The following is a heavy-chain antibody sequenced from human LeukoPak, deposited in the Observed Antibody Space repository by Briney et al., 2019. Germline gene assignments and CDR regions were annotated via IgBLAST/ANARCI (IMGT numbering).Heavy chain of an antibody. J-gene: IGHJ5*02. D-gene: IGHD3-10*01. CDR1: VGTFKSYA. CDR2: IITMFAPT. Sequence: SVKVSCKASVGTFKSYAITWVRQAPGQGLEWMGGIITMFAPTRYAQNFRGRVTITTDESTSTAYMELSSLKSEDTAVYYCARGAHSGSYSSWFHPWGQGTLVTVSS. V-gene: IGHV1-69*05. CDR3: ARGAHSGSYSSWFHP.